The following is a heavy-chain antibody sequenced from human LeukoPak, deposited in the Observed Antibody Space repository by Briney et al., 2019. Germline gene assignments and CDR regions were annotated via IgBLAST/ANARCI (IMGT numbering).Heavy chain of an antibody. CDR1: GFTFSSHG. CDR2: ISSSGSTI. CDR3: AELGITMIGGV. J-gene: IGHJ6*04. V-gene: IGHV3-48*04. D-gene: IGHD3-10*02. Sequence: GGSLRLSCVASGFTFSSHGMNWVRQAPGKGLEWVSYISSSGSTIYYADSVKGRFTISRDNAKNSLYLQMNSLRAEDTAVYYCAELGITMIGGVWGEGTTVTISS.